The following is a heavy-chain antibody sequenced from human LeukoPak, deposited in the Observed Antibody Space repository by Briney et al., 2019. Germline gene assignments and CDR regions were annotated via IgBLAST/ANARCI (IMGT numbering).Heavy chain of an antibody. CDR3: VKDRQRGYSYGFFDY. V-gene: IGHV3-64D*06. J-gene: IGHJ4*02. CDR1: GFTFSSYA. CDR2: ISSNGGST. D-gene: IGHD5-18*01. Sequence: GGSLRLSCSASGFTFSSYAMHWVRQAPGKGLEYVSAISSNGGSTYYADSVKGRFTISRDNSKNTPYLQMSSLRAEDTAVYYCVKDRQRGYSYGFFDYWGQGTLVTVSS.